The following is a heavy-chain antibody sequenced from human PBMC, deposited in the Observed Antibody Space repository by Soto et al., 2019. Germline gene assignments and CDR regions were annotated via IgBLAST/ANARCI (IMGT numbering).Heavy chain of an antibody. J-gene: IGHJ4*02. V-gene: IGHV1-2*04. CDR3: AREAQYVVDFDFRAAYCTYFDQ. D-gene: IGHD2-8*01. CDR2: INPNSGAT. Sequence: QVQLVQSGAEVRKPGASVRVSCKASGYTFTGHYIHWVRQAPGQGLEWMGGINPNSGATNYAQKFQDWVSMYRDTSISAAYMELTTLRSDDTAVYYCAREAQYVVDFDFRAAYCTYFDQWGQGTLVTVSS. CDR1: GYTFTGHY.